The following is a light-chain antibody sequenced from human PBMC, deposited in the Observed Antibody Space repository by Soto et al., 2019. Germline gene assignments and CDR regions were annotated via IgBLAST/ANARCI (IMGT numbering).Light chain of an antibody. V-gene: IGLV1-44*01. CDR1: SSNIGSNT. Sequence: QPVLTQPPSASGTPGQRGTISCSRSSSNIGSNTVNWYQQLLGTAPKLLIYSNNQRPSGVPDRFSGSKSGTSASLAISGLQSEDEADYYCAAWDDSLNGYVFGTGTKVTVL. CDR2: SNN. CDR3: AAWDDSLNGYV. J-gene: IGLJ1*01.